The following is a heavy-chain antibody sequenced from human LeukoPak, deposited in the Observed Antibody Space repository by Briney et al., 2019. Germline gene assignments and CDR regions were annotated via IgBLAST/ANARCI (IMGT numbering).Heavy chain of an antibody. D-gene: IGHD5/OR15-5a*01. CDR1: GGSISSSGYY. J-gene: IGHJ4*02. V-gene: IGHV4-31*03. CDR2: MYYSGST. Sequence: SQTLSLTCTVSGGSISSSGYYWSWIRQHPGKGLEWIGYMYYSGSTYYNPSLKSRVSISVDTSKNQFSLKLSSVTAADTAVYYCARGVYGDYFDYWSQGTLVTVSS. CDR3: ARGVYGDYFDY.